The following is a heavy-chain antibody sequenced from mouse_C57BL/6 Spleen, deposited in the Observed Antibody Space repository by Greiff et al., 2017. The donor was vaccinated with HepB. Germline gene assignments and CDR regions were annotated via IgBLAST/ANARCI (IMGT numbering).Heavy chain of an antibody. D-gene: IGHD1-1*01. V-gene: IGHV5-12*01. J-gene: IGHJ3*01. CDR2: ISNGGGST. CDR3: AKAYGSSYEFAY. Sequence: EVMLVESGEALFQPGGSLKLPVPAPGSTFGDNYWYWVGRIPEKRRGWVAYISNGGGSTYYPDTVKGRFTISRDNAKNTLYLQMSRLKSEDTAMYYCAKAYGSSYEFAYWGQGTLVTVSA. CDR1: GSTFGDNY.